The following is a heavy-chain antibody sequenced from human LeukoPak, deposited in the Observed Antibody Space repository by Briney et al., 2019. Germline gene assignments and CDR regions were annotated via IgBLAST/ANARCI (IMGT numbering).Heavy chain of an antibody. J-gene: IGHJ4*02. CDR2: IYPGGGST. CDR1: GYTFTSYY. V-gene: IGHV1-46*01. Sequence: GASVKVSCKTSGYTFTSYYIHWVRQAPGQGLEWMGIIYPGGGSTNYAQRFQGRVTMTEDTSTDTVYMELSSLRSEDTAVYYCATDPNYYGSGSLDYWGQGTLVTVSS. CDR3: ATDPNYYGSGSLDY. D-gene: IGHD3-10*01.